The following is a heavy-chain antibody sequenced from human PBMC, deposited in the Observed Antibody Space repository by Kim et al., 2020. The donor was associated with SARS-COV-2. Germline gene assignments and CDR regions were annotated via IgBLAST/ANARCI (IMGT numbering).Heavy chain of an antibody. CDR1: GGSISSGSYY. D-gene: IGHD5-12*01. CDR3: ARAGYSGYSAPLHYYYGMDV. CDR2: LYPRGRP. V-gene: IGHV4-61*02. Sequence: SETLSLTCTVSGGSISSGSYYWSWIRQPAGKGLEWLGRLYPRGRPPSPPSLTRRVTLSVDTSKNQFSLKLSSVTAADTAVYYCARAGYSGYSAPLHYYYGMDVWGQGTTVTVSS. J-gene: IGHJ6*02.